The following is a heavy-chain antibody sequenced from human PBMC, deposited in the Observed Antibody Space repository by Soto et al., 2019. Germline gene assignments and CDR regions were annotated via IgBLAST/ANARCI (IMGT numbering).Heavy chain of an antibody. V-gene: IGHV4-59*12. CDR1: SGSISRYY. CDR2: MYYSGST. CDR3: ARGLDGMDCSGGSCYSGYYYYMDV. J-gene: IGHJ6*03. Sequence: SETQSLASTVCSGSISRYYWSWIRQPPGKELKWIGYMYYSGSTNYNPSLKSRVTISVDTSKNQFSLKLSSVTAADTAVYYCARGLDGMDCSGGSCYSGYYYYMDVWGKGTTVTVSS. D-gene: IGHD2-15*01.